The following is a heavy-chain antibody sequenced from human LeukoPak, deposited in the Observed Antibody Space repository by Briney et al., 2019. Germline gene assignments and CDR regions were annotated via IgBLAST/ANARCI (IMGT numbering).Heavy chain of an antibody. D-gene: IGHD2-2*01. CDR2: ISAYNGNT. J-gene: IGHJ6*03. CDR1: GYTFTSYG. V-gene: IGHV1-18*01. CDR3: ARTGCSSTSCYGRYYYYYMDV. Sequence: ASVKVSYKASGYTFTSYGISWVRQAPGQGLEWMGWISAYNGNTNYAQKLQGRVTMTTDTSTSTAYMELRSLRSDDTAVYYCARTGCSSTSCYGRYYYYYMDVWGKGTTVTVSS.